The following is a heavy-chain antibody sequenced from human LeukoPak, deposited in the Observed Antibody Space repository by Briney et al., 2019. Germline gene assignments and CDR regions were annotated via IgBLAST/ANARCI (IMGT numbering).Heavy chain of an antibody. CDR2: IKQDGSEK. CDR3: AKDPHDIVVVPAASDY. CDR1: GFTFSSYW. D-gene: IGHD2-2*01. V-gene: IGHV3-7*03. Sequence: LTGGSLRLSCAASGFTFSSYWMSWVRQAPGKGLEWVANIKQDGSEKYYVDSVKGRFTISRDNAKNSLYLQMNSLRAEDTAVYYCAKDPHDIVVVPAASDYWGQGTLVTVSS. J-gene: IGHJ4*02.